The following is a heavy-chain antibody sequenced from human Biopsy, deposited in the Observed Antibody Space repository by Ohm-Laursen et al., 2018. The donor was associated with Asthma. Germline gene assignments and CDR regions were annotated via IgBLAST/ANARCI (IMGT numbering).Heavy chain of an antibody. CDR3: ARTYFDFLTGQVHDAFAM. V-gene: IGHV1-3*01. CDR1: GYTFINYA. D-gene: IGHD3-9*01. Sequence: ASVKVSCNTSGYTFINYAIHWVRQAPGHSLEWMGWINAANGNTKYSQKFQGRLTISRDTSASTAYMDLSSLRSEDTAVYYCARTYFDFLTGQVHDAFAMWGQGTMVTVSS. CDR2: INAANGNT. J-gene: IGHJ3*02.